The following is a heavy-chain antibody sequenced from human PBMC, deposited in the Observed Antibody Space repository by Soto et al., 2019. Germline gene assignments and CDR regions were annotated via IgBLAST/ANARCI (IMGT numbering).Heavy chain of an antibody. CDR2: INPNSGGT. D-gene: IGHD2-15*01. J-gene: IGHJ6*02. CDR3: ARDGVVDYYGMDV. V-gene: IGHV1-2*04. Sequence: ASVKVSCKASGYTFTGYYMHWVRQAPGQGLEWMGWINPNSGGTNYAQKFQGWVTMTRDTSISTAYMELSGLRSDDTAAYYCARDGVVDYYGMDVWGQGTTVTVSS. CDR1: GYTFTGYY.